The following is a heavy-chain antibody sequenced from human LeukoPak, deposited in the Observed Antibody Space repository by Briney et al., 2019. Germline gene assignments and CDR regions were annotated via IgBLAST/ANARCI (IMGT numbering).Heavy chain of an antibody. CDR1: GFIFDDYG. CDR3: ASHTVVPAALGG. V-gene: IGHV3-9*01. D-gene: IGHD2-2*01. CDR2: INWNSGSI. Sequence: PGRSLRLSCAASGFIFDDYGMHWVRQAPGKGLELVAGINWNSGSIAYADSVKGRFTISRDNAKNSLYLQMNSLRAEDTAVYYCASHTVVPAALGGWGQGTLVTVSS. J-gene: IGHJ4*02.